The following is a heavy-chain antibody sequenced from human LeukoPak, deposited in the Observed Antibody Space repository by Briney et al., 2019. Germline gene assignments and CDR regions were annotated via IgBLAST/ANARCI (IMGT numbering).Heavy chain of an antibody. Sequence: SVKVSCKASGGTFSSYAISWVRQAPGQGLEWMGGIIPIFGIANYAQKFQGRVTITTDESTSTAYMELSSLRSEDTAVYYCARFADPRSGPGDYFDYWGQGTLVTVSS. J-gene: IGHJ4*02. V-gene: IGHV1-69*05. D-gene: IGHD2-15*01. CDR1: GGTFSSYA. CDR3: ARFADPRSGPGDYFDY. CDR2: IIPIFGIA.